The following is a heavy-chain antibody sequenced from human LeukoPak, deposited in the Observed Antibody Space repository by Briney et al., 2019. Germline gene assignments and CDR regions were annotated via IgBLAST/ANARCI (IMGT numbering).Heavy chain of an antibody. CDR1: GYTFTGHY. V-gene: IGHV1-2*02. Sequence: AAVKVSCKASGYTFTGHYMHWVRQAPGQGFEWMGWINPNSGGTNYAQKFQGRVTMTRDTSISTAYMELSRLRSDDTAVYYCALYSNYKDYFDYWGQGTLVTVSS. CDR3: ALYSNYKDYFDY. D-gene: IGHD4-11*01. J-gene: IGHJ4*02. CDR2: INPNSGGT.